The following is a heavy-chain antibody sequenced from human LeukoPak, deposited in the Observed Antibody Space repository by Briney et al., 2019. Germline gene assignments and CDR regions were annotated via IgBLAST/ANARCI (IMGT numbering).Heavy chain of an antibody. J-gene: IGHJ6*02. CDR2: ISNDGSYK. CDR3: ARPRGSSWNFGMDV. D-gene: IGHD6-13*01. CDR1: TFNFRKYD. Sequence: GRSLRISFAAPTFNFRKYDMHLVRQAPGKGLEWGAAISNDGSYKYYAASVKGRFTISRDNSKNSLELQMNSLRGEDTAVYYCARPRGSSWNFGMDVWGQGTTVTVSS. V-gene: IGHV3-30*03.